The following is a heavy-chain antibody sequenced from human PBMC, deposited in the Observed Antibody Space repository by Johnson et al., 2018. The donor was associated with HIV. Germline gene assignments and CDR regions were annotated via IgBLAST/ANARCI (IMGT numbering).Heavy chain of an antibody. CDR2: IWYDGRNK. V-gene: IGHV3-33*01. Sequence: QVQLVESGGGVVQPGRSLRLSCAASGFTFSSYGMHWVRQGPGKGLEWVAVIWYDGRNKYYADYVKGRFTISRDNSKNTLYRQMNSLRAEDTAVHYCAIDPREWELRGWDAFDIWGQGTKVTVSS. J-gene: IGHJ3*02. CDR3: AIDPREWELRGWDAFDI. D-gene: IGHD1-26*01. CDR1: GFTFSSYG.